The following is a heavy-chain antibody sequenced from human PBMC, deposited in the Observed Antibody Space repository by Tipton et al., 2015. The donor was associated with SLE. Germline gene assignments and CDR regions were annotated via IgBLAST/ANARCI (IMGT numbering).Heavy chain of an antibody. CDR3: VRGRGASTWDAFDV. CDR2: VSSGSSYK. D-gene: IGHD6-13*01. CDR1: GFTFSSYS. Sequence: SLRLSCAASGFTFSSYSMNWVRQAPGKGLEWVSSVSSGSSYKYFADSVRGRFTISRDNVNNLLYLQMNSLRPEDTSVYYCVRGRGASTWDAFDVWGQGTMVTVSS. J-gene: IGHJ3*01. V-gene: IGHV3-21*03.